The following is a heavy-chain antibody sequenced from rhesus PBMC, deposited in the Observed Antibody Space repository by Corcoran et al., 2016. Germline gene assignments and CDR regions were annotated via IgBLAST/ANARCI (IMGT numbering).Heavy chain of an antibody. Sequence: QVQLQESGPGLVKPSETLSLTCAVSGGSFSNYWWSWIRQSPGKGLEWIGEINGNSGRTNCNPSLKGRVTISKDASKNQFSLKLSSVTAADTAVYYCATYRFSSWFWGQGVLVTVSS. CDR3: ATYRFSSWF. J-gene: IGHJ4*01. CDR1: GGSFSNYW. V-gene: IGHV4-80*01. D-gene: IGHD6-13*01. CDR2: INGNSGRT.